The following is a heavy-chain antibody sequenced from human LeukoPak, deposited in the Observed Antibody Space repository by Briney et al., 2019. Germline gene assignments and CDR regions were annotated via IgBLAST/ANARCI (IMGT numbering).Heavy chain of an antibody. J-gene: IGHJ4*02. D-gene: IGHD3-22*01. V-gene: IGHV3-23*01. CDR3: AKDGKRRIPMMVVVTRPYYSDY. CDR1: GFAFSNYA. Sequence: PGGSLRLSCAASGFAFSNYAMSWVRQAPGKGLEGVSSLISSGATSYYADSVKGRFTISRDNSKNTLSLQMNRRRADDTAIYYCAKDGKRRIPMMVVVTRPYYSDYWGQGTLVTVSS. CDR2: LISSGATS.